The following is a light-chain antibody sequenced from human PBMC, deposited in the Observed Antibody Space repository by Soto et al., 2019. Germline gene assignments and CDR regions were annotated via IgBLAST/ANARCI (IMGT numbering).Light chain of an antibody. CDR1: QSISSY. Sequence: DIQMTQSPSSLSASVGDRVTITCRASQSISSYLNWYQQKPGKAPKVLIYGASSLQSGVPSRFSGSGSGTDFTLTISNLQPEDFATYYCQQSYSTPFTFGPGTKVDI. CDR2: GAS. V-gene: IGKV1-39*01. CDR3: QQSYSTPFT. J-gene: IGKJ3*01.